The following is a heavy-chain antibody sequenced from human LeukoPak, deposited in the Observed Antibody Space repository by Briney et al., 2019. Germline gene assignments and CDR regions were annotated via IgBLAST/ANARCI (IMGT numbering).Heavy chain of an antibody. CDR3: AKVGAAGIAVVFVDY. Sequence: GGSLRLACAASGFTFSSFAMSWVRQAPGKGLEWVSVISDIGDTTYYANSVKGRFTISRDNSKNTLYLQMNSLRADDTAVYYCAKVGAAGIAVVFVDYWGQGTLVTVSS. CDR1: GFTFSSFA. D-gene: IGHD6-19*01. J-gene: IGHJ4*02. CDR2: ISDIGDTT. V-gene: IGHV3-23*01.